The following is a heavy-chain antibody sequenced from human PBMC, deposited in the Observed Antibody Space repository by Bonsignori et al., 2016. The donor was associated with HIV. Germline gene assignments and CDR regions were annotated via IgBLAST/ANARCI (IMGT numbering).Heavy chain of an antibody. D-gene: IGHD1-26*01. J-gene: IGHJ2*01. Sequence: VRQMPGKGLECMGIIYPSDSDIRYSPSFQGQVTITADKSISTAYLEWTSLKASDSAMYYCARLNSAFSSAHWFFDVWGRGTLVTVSS. CDR2: IYPSDSDI. V-gene: IGHV5-51*01. CDR3: ARLNSAFSSAHWFFDV.